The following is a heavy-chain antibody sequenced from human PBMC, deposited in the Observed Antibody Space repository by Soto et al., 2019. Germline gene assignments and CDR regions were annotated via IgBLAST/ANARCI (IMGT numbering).Heavy chain of an antibody. Sequence: PGESLKISCKASGYSFTSYWIGWVRQMPGKGLEWMGIIYPGDSDTRYSPSFQGQVTISADKSISTAYVQWSSLKASDTAMYYCARQRYGGKYYYGMDVWGQGTTVTVSS. CDR3: ARQRYGGKYYYGMDV. CDR2: IYPGDSDT. D-gene: IGHD5-18*01. CDR1: GYSFTSYW. V-gene: IGHV5-51*01. J-gene: IGHJ6*02.